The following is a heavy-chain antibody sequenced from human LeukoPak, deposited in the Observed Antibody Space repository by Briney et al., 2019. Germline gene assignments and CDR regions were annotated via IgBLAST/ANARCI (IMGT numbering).Heavy chain of an antibody. CDR3: ARGSYYDFWSGYYGESNWFDP. V-gene: IGHV4-34*01. Sequence: PSETLSLTCAVYGGSFSGYYWSWIRQPPGKGLEWIGEINHSGSTNYNPSLKSRVTISVDTSKNQFSLKLSSVTAADTAVYYCARGSYYDFWSGYYGESNWFDPWGQGTLVTASS. CDR1: GGSFSGYY. CDR2: INHSGST. J-gene: IGHJ5*02. D-gene: IGHD3-3*01.